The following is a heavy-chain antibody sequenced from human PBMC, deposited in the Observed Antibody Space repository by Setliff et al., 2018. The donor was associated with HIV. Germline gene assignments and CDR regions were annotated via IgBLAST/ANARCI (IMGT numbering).Heavy chain of an antibody. V-gene: IGHV4-39*01. Sequence: SETLSLTCSVSGGSIDNNTYYWSWIRQPPGKGLEWTGSIYHTGRTYYNPSLKSRGTISVDTSKNQFSLKLSSVTAADAAVYYCASRVYYYDSSGYLREEGFDPWGQGTLVTVSS. CDR3: ASRVYYYDSSGYLREEGFDP. CDR2: IYHTGRT. CDR1: GGSIDNNTYY. D-gene: IGHD3-22*01. J-gene: IGHJ5*02.